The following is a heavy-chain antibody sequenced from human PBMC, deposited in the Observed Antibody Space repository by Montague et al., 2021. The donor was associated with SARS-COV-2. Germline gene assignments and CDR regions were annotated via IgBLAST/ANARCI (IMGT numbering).Heavy chain of an antibody. CDR3: ASAQDGYSPPDY. CDR1: GFTFNDYA. J-gene: IGHJ4*02. V-gene: IGHV3-9*01. Sequence: SLRLSCSASGFTFNDYAMHWVWQAPGKGLEWVSGISWNSGNIAYADSVKGRFSISRDNAKNSLYLQMKGLRAEDTALYYCASAQDGYSPPDYWGQGTLVTVSS. CDR2: ISWNSGNI. D-gene: IGHD5-24*01.